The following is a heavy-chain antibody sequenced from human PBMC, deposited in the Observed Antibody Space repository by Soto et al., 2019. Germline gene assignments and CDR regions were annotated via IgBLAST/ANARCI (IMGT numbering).Heavy chain of an antibody. V-gene: IGHV1-46*01. CDR2: INPSGGST. J-gene: IGHJ4*02. CDR3: ARDPQGGGWYFFDY. Sequence: ASVKVSCKASGYTFTSYYMHCVRHSPGQGLEWMGIINPSGGSTSYAQKFQGRVTMTRDTSTSTVYMELSSLRSEDTAVYYCARDPQGGGWYFFDYWGQGTLVTVSS. D-gene: IGHD6-19*01. CDR1: GYTFTSYY.